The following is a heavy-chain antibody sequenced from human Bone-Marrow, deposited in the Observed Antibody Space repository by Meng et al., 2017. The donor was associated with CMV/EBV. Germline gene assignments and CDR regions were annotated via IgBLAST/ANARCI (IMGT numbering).Heavy chain of an antibody. CDR1: GGSISSGDYY. D-gene: IGHD4-11*01. Sequence: SETLSLTCTVSGGSISSGDYYWSWIRQPPGKGLEWIGYIYYSGSTYYNPSLKSRVTISVDTSKNQFSLKLSSVTAADTAVYYRAREKYSNYYYYGMDVWGQGTTVTVSS. CDR3: AREKYSNYYYYGMDV. CDR2: IYYSGST. J-gene: IGHJ6*02. V-gene: IGHV4-30-4*08.